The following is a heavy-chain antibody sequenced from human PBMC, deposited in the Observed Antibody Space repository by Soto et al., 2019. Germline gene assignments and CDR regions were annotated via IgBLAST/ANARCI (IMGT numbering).Heavy chain of an antibody. V-gene: IGHV3-23*01. D-gene: IGHD2-2*01. CDR1: GVTFSSHA. Sequence: EVQLLESGGGVVQPGGSLRLSCEASGVTFSSHAMSWVRQAPGKGLEWVAAISGSYAGTFDADSVRGRFTISRDNSKNTLSLHMTSLRVEDTAIYYCTKDPCTRSSCYFDFWGQGSLVTVSS. CDR3: TKDPCTRSSCYFDF. J-gene: IGHJ4*02. CDR2: ISGSYAGT.